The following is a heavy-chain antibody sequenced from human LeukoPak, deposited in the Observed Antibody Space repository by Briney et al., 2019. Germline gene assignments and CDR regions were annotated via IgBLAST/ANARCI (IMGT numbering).Heavy chain of an antibody. J-gene: IGHJ4*02. CDR3: ARVFSSSWELYYFDY. D-gene: IGHD6-13*01. CDR2: IYYSGST. CDR1: GGSISSSSYY. V-gene: IGHV4-39*07. Sequence: SETLSLTCTVSGGSISSSSYYWGWIRQHPGKGLEWIGSIYYSGSTHYNPSLKSRVTISVDTSKNQFSLKLSSVTAADTAVYYCARVFSSSWELYYFDYWGQGTLVTVSS.